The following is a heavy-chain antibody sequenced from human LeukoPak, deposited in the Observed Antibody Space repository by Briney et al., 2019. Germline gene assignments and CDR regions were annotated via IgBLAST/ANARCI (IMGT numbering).Heavy chain of an antibody. CDR2: ISAYNGNT. Sequence: ASVKVSCKASGYTFTSYGISWVRQAPGQGLEWMGWISAYNGNTNYAQKLQGRVTMTTDTSTSTAYMELGSQRSDDTAVYYCARMGEYIVVVVAATPFDYWGQGTLVTVSS. D-gene: IGHD2-15*01. CDR1: GYTFTSYG. J-gene: IGHJ4*02. CDR3: ARMGEYIVVVVAATPFDY. V-gene: IGHV1-18*04.